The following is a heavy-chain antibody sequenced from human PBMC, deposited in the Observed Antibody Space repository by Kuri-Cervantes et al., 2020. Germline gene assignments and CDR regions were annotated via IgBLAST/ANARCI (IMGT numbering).Heavy chain of an antibody. CDR3: ACITMIVENAFDI. Sequence: GESLKISCAASGFTFSSYGMHWVRQAPGKGLEWVAVISYDGSNKYYADSVKGRFTISRDNSKNTLYLQMNSLRAEDTAVYYCACITMIVENAFDIWGQGPMVPVSS. D-gene: IGHD3-22*01. V-gene: IGHV3-30*19. CDR2: ISYDGSNK. J-gene: IGHJ3*02. CDR1: GFTFSSYG.